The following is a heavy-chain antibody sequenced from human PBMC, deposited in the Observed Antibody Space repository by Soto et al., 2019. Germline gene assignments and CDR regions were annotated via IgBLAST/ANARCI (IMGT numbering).Heavy chain of an antibody. CDR2: TYPVDSDT. CDR1: GYNFRNYW. D-gene: IGHD2-21*01. J-gene: IGHJ5*02. CDR3: ARRLFFDTWFDP. Sequence: PGESLKISCQASGYNFRNYWIGWVRQSSGGGLEWIGITYPVDSDTQYTSPFHGQVTISVDTSINTIYLQWSSLKASDTAIYYCARRLFFDTWFDPWGQGTLVTSP. V-gene: IGHV5-51*01.